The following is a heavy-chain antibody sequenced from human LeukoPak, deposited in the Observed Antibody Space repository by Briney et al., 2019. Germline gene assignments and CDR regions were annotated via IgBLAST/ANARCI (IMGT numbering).Heavy chain of an antibody. D-gene: IGHD3-22*01. CDR1: GFTFSSYG. J-gene: IGHJ4*02. Sequence: GGSLRLSCAASGFTFSSYGTHWVRQAPGKGLEWVAVIWYDGSNKYYADSVKGRFTISRDNSKNTLYLQMNSLRAEDTAVYYCAREGGYYDSSGYYPIDYWGQGTLVTVSS. V-gene: IGHV3-33*01. CDR2: IWYDGSNK. CDR3: AREGGYYDSSGYYPIDY.